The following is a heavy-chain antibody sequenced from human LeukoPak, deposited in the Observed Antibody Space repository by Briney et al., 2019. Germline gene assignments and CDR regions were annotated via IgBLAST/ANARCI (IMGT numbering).Heavy chain of an antibody. V-gene: IGHV4-38-2*02. J-gene: IGHJ6*03. CDR2: IYTSGST. D-gene: IGHD3-10*01. CDR1: GYSISSGYC. Sequence: SETLSFTGTGSGYSISSGYCWGWVRQPPGEGLEWIGPIYTSGSTNHNPSLKSPVTIAAYTSKNQFSLKLSSVTAADTAVYYCARVGGGVYRFGEYGYYYYMDVWGKGTTVTISS. CDR3: ARVGGGVYRFGEYGYYYYMDV.